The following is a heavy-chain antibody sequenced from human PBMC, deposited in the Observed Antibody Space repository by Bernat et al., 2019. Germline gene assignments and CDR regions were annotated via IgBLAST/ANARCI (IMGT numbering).Heavy chain of an antibody. CDR3: TTRPGGSQAPPFDY. CDR1: GFTFFNAW. CDR2: IKSKSDGGTT. J-gene: IGHJ4*02. D-gene: IGHD1-26*01. V-gene: IGHV3-15*01. Sequence: EVQLVESGGGLVKPGGSLRLSCAASGFTFFNAWMSWVRQAPGKGLEWVGRIKSKSDGGTTDYAAPVKGRFSISRDDSRNTLYLQMNSLKTEDSAVYYCTTRPGGSQAPPFDYWGQGTLVTVSS.